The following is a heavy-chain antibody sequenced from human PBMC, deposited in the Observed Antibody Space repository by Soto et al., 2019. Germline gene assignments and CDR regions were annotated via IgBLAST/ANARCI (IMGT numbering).Heavy chain of an antibody. V-gene: IGHV4-38-2*01. J-gene: IGHJ6*02. CDR1: GYSINSGYY. CDR3: ARYREDYYSGMDV. CDR2: IYHSGST. Sequence: SETLSLTCAVSGYSINSGYYWGWIRQPPGKGLEWIGNIYHSGSTYYNPSLKSRVTISRDTSRNHFSLELNSVTAADTAMYYCARYREDYYSGMDVWGQGITVTVSS.